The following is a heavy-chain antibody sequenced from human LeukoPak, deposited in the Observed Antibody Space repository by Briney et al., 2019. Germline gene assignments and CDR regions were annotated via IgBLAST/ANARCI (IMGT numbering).Heavy chain of an antibody. V-gene: IGHV1-2*02. J-gene: IGHJ3*02. CDR2: INPNSGGT. D-gene: IGHD1-26*01. CDR3: ARGRDSGSPYDAFDM. Sequence: GASVKVSCKASGYTFSGYYMNWVRQAPGQGREWMGWINPNSGGTNYAQKFQGRVTMTRDTSIRTAYMELSRLRSDDTAVYYCARGRDSGSPYDAFDMWGQGTMVTVSS. CDR1: GYTFSGYY.